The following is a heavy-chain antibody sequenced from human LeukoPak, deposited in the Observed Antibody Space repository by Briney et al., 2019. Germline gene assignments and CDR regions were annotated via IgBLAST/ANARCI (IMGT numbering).Heavy chain of an antibody. V-gene: IGHV3-30*04. J-gene: IGHJ4*02. CDR3: ARSYSLPEY. CDR1: GFTFSSFA. Sequence: GSSLRLSCAASGFTFSSFAMHWVRQAPGKGLEWVAFIPYVARDTYYGDSVKGRFTVSRDNSKDMVYLQMNSLTTADTAVYYCARSYSLPEYWGQGTPVTVSS. D-gene: IGHD1-26*01. CDR2: IPYVARDT.